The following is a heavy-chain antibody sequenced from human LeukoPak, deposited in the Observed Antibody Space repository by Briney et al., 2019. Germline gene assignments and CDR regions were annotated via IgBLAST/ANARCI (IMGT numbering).Heavy chain of an antibody. J-gene: IGHJ4*02. CDR2: IKQDGSAK. Sequence: GGSLRLSCAASGFTFSSNWMSWVRQAPGKGLEWVANIKQDGSAKYYVDSVKGRFTISRDNAKNSLYLQMNSLRAEDTAVYYCVRVRRNYYFDYWGQGTLVTVSS. D-gene: IGHD1-7*01. V-gene: IGHV3-7*02. CDR3: VRVRRNYYFDY. CDR1: GFTFSSNW.